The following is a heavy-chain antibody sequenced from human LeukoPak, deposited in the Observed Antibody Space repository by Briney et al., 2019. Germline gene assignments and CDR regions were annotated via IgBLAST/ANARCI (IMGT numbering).Heavy chain of an antibody. J-gene: IGHJ3*02. Sequence: GGSLKLSWAASGFTVDDYAIHWVRQAPGKGLEWVSGISWNSGSIGYADSVKGRFAISRDNAKNSLYLQMKSLRAADTALYYCANAAFWSIAARALDIWGQGTMVTVSS. D-gene: IGHD6-6*01. CDR2: ISWNSGSI. CDR3: ANAAFWSIAARALDI. CDR1: GFTVDDYA. V-gene: IGHV3-9*01.